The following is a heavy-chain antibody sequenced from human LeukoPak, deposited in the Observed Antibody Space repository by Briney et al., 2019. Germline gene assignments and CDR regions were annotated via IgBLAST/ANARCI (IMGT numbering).Heavy chain of an antibody. Sequence: GGSLRLFCAASGFPVSDYWMHWVRQAPGKGLEWVSAISGSGGSTYYADSVKGRFTISRDNSKNTLYLQMNSLRAEDTAVYYCAKRLTGYYMYSYWGQASLVSVSS. CDR2: ISGSGGST. CDR1: GFPVSDYW. CDR3: AKRLTGYYMYSY. J-gene: IGHJ4*02. D-gene: IGHD3-9*01. V-gene: IGHV3-23*01.